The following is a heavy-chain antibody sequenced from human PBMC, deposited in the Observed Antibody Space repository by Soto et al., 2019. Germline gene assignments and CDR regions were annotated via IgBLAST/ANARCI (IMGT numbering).Heavy chain of an antibody. D-gene: IGHD2-15*01. CDR3: ARHVGCSAGACYLFDS. CDR2: IYHSGST. CDR1: NGSISSLNW. V-gene: IGHV4-4*02. Sequence: SETLSLTCTVSNGSISSLNWWSWVRQPPGKGLEWIGGIYHSGSTNYNPTLESRITISVDKSKNQFSLKLSSVTAADTAVYYCARHVGCSAGACYLFDSWGQGTLVTVS. J-gene: IGHJ4*02.